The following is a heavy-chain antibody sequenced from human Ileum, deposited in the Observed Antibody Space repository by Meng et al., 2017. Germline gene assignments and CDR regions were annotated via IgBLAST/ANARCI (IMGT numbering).Heavy chain of an antibody. Sequence: EGQLVESGGGLVQPGGSLRLSCAASGFTFSNYWMSWVRQSPGKGLEWVANIKQDESEKYFMDSVKGRFTVSRDNAKNSLYLQMNSLRAEDTAVYYCAILGFQGIDPWGQGTLVTVSS. D-gene: IGHD2/OR15-2a*01. CDR1: GFTFSNYW. V-gene: IGHV3-7*01. CDR2: IKQDESEK. J-gene: IGHJ5*02. CDR3: AILGFQGIDP.